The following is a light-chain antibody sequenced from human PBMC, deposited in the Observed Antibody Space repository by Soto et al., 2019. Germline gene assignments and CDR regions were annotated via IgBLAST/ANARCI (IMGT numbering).Light chain of an antibody. V-gene: IGLV2-14*01. CDR2: EVS. J-gene: IGLJ3*02. CDR3: SSYTSIVTV. Sequence: QSAMTQPASVSESPGQSITISCTGSSSDVGAYNYVSWYQQHPGKAPKLMIYEVSNRPSGVSNRFSASKSGNTASLTISGVQAEDEADYYCSSYTSIVTVFGGGTKLTVL. CDR1: SSDVGAYNY.